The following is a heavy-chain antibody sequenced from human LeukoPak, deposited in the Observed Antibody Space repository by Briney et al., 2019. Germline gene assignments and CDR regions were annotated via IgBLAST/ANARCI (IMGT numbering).Heavy chain of an antibody. CDR2: IYSSGST. CDR3: ARHVGIHLWSLYFDY. Sequence: PSETLSLTRIVSGGSISSYYWSWIRQPPGKGLEWIGYIYSSGSTDYNPSLKSRATISLDTSNHQFSLKLTSVTAADTAVYYCARHVGIHLWSLYFDYWGQGSLVTVSS. J-gene: IGHJ4*02. D-gene: IGHD5-18*01. V-gene: IGHV4-59*08. CDR1: GGSISSYY.